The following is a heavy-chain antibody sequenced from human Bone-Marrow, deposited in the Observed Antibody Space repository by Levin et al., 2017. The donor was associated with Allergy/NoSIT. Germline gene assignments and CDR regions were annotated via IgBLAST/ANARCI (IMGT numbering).Heavy chain of an antibody. D-gene: IGHD4-17*01. CDR3: ARLSLRSYGDYYNGLFDNFDY. CDR1: GFTFSSYA. J-gene: IGHJ4*02. V-gene: IGHV3-30-3*01. CDR2: ISYDGSNK. Sequence: QSGGSLRLSCAASGFTFSSYAMHWVRQAPGKGLEWVAVISYDGSNKYYADSVKGRFTISRDNSKNTLYLQMNSLRAEDTAVYYCARLSLRSYGDYYNGLFDNFDYWGQGTLVTVSS.